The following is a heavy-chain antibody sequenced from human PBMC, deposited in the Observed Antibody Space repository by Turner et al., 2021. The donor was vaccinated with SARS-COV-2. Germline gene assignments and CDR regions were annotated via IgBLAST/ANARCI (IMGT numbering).Heavy chain of an antibody. J-gene: IGHJ4*02. Sequence: QITLKESGTTLVKPTQTLTLTCTFSGFSLSTSGVGVGWIRQPPGKALEGLALIYWDDDKRYSPSLKSRLTITKDTSKNQVVLTMTNMDPVDTATYYCARHIVVAIFDYWGQGTLVTVSS. CDR1: GFSLSTSGVG. D-gene: IGHD2-21*01. V-gene: IGHV2-5*02. CDR2: IYWDDDK. CDR3: ARHIVVAIFDY.